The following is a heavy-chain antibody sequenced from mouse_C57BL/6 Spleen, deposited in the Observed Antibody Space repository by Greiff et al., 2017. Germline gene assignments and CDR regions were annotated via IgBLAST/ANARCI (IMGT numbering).Heavy chain of an antibody. J-gene: IGHJ2*01. D-gene: IGHD4-1*02. CDR3: ARWQLGLDY. Sequence: VQLQQPGAELVMPGASVKLSCKASGYTFTSYWMHWVKQRPGQGLEWIGEIDPSDSYTNYNQKFKGKSTLTVDKSASTAYMQLSSLTSEDSAVYYCARWQLGLDYWGQGTTLTVSS. CDR1: GYTFTSYW. V-gene: IGHV1-69*01. CDR2: IDPSDSYT.